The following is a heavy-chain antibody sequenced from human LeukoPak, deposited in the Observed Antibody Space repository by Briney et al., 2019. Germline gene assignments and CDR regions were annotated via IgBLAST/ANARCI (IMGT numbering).Heavy chain of an antibody. CDR2: INPSGGST. CDR1: GYTFTSYY. Sequence: ASVKVSYKASGYTFTSYYMHWVRQAPGQGLEWMGIINPSGGSTSYAQKFQGRVTMTRDTSTSTVYMELSSLRSEDTAVYYCARGRVEYYYGSGSYPSDAFDIWGQGTMVTVSS. CDR3: ARGRVEYYYGSGSYPSDAFDI. D-gene: IGHD3-10*01. V-gene: IGHV1-46*01. J-gene: IGHJ3*02.